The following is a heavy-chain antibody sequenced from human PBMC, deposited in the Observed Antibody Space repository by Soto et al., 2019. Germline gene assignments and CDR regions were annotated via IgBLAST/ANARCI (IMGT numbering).Heavy chain of an antibody. J-gene: IGHJ6*02. Sequence: GASVKVSCKASGYTFTSYGISWVRQAPGQGLKWMGWISAYNGNTNYAQKLQGRVTMTTDTSTSTAYMELRSLRSDDTAVYYCARENYYYDSSGSPAHMDVWGQGTTVTVSS. CDR1: GYTFTSYG. D-gene: IGHD3-22*01. CDR3: ARENYYYDSSGSPAHMDV. V-gene: IGHV1-18*01. CDR2: ISAYNGNT.